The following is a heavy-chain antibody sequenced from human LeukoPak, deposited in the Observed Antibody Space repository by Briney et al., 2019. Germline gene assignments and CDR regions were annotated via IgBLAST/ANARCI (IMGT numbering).Heavy chain of an antibody. Sequence: GGSLRLSCAASGFIFNKYGIHWVRQAPGKGLGWVSFIRYDGGKTYYTASVKGRFSISRDNANNTVDLQMNSLRPEDTAVYYCAKDFLTVTVAGTLDQWGQGTLVIVSS. D-gene: IGHD6-19*01. CDR2: IRYDGGKT. CDR1: GFIFNKYG. V-gene: IGHV3-30*02. CDR3: AKDFLTVTVAGTLDQ. J-gene: IGHJ4*02.